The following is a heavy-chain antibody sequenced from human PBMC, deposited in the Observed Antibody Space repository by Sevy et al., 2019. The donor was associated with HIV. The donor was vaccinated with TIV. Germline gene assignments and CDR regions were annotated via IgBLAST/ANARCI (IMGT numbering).Heavy chain of an antibody. CDR2: IYSGGST. V-gene: IGHV3-53*01. CDR1: GFTVSSNY. D-gene: IGHD3-22*01. CDR3: ARSGGIYDSGPLDY. J-gene: IGHJ4*02. Sequence: GGSLRLSCAASGFTVSSNYMSWVRQSPGKGLEWVSVIYSGGSTDYADSVKGRFTISRDNSKNTLYLQMNSLRVEDTAVYYCARSGGIYDSGPLDYWGQGTLVTVSS.